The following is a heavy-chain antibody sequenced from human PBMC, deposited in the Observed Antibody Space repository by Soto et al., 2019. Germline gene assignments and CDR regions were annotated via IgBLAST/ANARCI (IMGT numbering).Heavy chain of an antibody. D-gene: IGHD2-2*01. CDR1: GFTFSSYS. CDR2: ISSSSSTI. CDR3: ARDDGIVVVPAAQFDY. J-gene: IGHJ4*02. V-gene: IGHV3-48*01. Sequence: GGSLRLSCAASGFTFSSYSMNWVRQAPGKGLEWVSYISSSSSTIYYADSVKGRFTISRDNAKNSLYLQMNSLRAEDTAVYYCARDDGIVVVPAAQFDYWGQGTLVTVS.